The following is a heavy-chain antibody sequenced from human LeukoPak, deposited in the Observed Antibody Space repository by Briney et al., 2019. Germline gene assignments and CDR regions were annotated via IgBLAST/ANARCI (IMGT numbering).Heavy chain of an antibody. J-gene: IGHJ4*02. CDR3: FREGGD. D-gene: IGHD3-10*01. Sequence: QSGGSLSLSCAASGFSYSTQLMQWVRHAPGKGRVWVSYMNIDERITRYADSVKGRFTISRDNAKKTLYLQRNSLRAEDTAIYYWFREGGDWGQGTLVTVSS. CDR1: GFSYSTQL. CDR2: MNIDERIT. V-gene: IGHV3-74*01.